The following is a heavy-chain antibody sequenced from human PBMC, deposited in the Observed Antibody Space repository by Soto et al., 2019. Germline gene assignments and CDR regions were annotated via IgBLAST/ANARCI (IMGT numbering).Heavy chain of an antibody. Sequence: EVQVLESGGGLVQPGGSLRLSCAASGFIFSNYAMSWVRQAPGKGLEWVSAISGSGGSTYYADSVKGRFTISRDNSKNTLFLQMNSLRAEDTAVYYCAKEVRVGGYCSATSCPDYNWFDPWGQGTLVTVSS. V-gene: IGHV3-23*01. D-gene: IGHD2-2*01. CDR1: GFIFSNYA. CDR3: AKEVRVGGYCSATSCPDYNWFDP. J-gene: IGHJ5*02. CDR2: ISGSGGST.